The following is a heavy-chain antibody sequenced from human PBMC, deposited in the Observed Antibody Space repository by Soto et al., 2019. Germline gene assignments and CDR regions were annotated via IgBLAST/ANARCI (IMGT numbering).Heavy chain of an antibody. CDR2: ISYDGSNK. D-gene: IGHD3-10*01. CDR1: GFTFSSYG. Sequence: QVQLVESGGGVVQPGRSLRLSCAASGFTFSSYGMHWVRQAPGKGLEWVAVISYDGSNKYYADSVKGRFTISRDNSKNTLYLQMNSLRAEDTAVYYCATDLVRGVKGRVDYWGQGTLVTVSS. V-gene: IGHV3-30*03. J-gene: IGHJ4*02. CDR3: ATDLVRGVKGRVDY.